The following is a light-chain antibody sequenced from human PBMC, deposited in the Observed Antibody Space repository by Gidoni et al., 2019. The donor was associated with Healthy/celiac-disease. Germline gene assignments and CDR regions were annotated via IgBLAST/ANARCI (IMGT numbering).Light chain of an antibody. Sequence: AIQLTQSPSSLSASVGDRATITCRASQSLSSALAWYQQKPGKAPQLLIYDASSLESGVPSRFSGSGSGTDFTLTISSLQAEDFATYYCQQFNSYPQTFGGGTKVEIK. V-gene: IGKV1-13*02. CDR3: QQFNSYPQT. J-gene: IGKJ4*01. CDR2: DAS. CDR1: QSLSSA.